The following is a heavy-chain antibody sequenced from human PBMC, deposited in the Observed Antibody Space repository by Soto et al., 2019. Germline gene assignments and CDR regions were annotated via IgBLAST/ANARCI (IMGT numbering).Heavy chain of an antibody. Sequence: SETLSLTCSVSGGSISSYYWSWIRQPAGKGLEWIGRIYTSGSPNYNPSLKSRVTMSVDTSKNQFSLNLRSVTAADTAVYYCARYYTNCFDRWCQGTLVTVSS. D-gene: IGHD4-4*01. J-gene: IGHJ5*02. CDR2: IYTSGSP. CDR1: GGSISSYY. CDR3: ARYYTNCFDR. V-gene: IGHV4-4*07.